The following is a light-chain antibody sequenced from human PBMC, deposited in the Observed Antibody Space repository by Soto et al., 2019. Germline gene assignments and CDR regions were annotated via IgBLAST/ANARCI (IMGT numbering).Light chain of an antibody. CDR1: SSDVGGYNY. Sequence: QSALTQPASVSGSPGQSITISCTGTSSDVGGYNYVSWYQQYPGKAPKLMIYDVSNRPSGVSNRFSGSKSGNTASLTISGLQAEDEAEYYCSSYTSSNTGVVFGGGTQLTVL. J-gene: IGLJ2*01. CDR3: SSYTSSNTGVV. V-gene: IGLV2-14*01. CDR2: DVS.